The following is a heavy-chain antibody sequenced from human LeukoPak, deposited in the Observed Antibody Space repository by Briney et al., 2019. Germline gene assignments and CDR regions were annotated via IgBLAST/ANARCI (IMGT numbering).Heavy chain of an antibody. CDR3: AKDLVRDRWFGES. CDR2: VRYDGTEK. Sequence: GGSLRLSCAASGFTFSDHYMDWVRQAPGKGLQWVAFVRYDGTEKYYADSVKGRFTISKDTSKNTLYLQMNSLTVEDTAVYYCAKDLVRDRWFGESWGQGTLVTVSS. V-gene: IGHV3-30*02. CDR1: GFTFSDHY. J-gene: IGHJ5*02. D-gene: IGHD3-10*01.